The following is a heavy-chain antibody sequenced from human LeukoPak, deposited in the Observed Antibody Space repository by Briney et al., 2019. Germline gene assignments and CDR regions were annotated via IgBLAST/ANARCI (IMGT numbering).Heavy chain of an antibody. Sequence: SQTLSLTCAISGDSVSSNSAAWNWIRQSPSRGLEWLGRTYYRSKWNKNYAVSVKGRITINQDTSKNQFSLQLNSVTPEDMAVYYCARTGGAADWGQGTLVTVSS. CDR3: ARTGGAAD. CDR2: TYYRSKWNK. J-gene: IGHJ4*02. V-gene: IGHV6-1*01. D-gene: IGHD1-14*01. CDR1: GDSVSSNSAA.